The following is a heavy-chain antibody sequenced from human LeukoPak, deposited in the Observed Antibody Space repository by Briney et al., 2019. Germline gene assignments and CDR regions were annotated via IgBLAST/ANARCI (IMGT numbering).Heavy chain of an antibody. Sequence: ASVKVSCKASGYTFTSYGISWVRQAPGQGLEWMGWISAYNGNTNYAQKLQGRVTMTTDTSTSTAYMELRSLRSDDTAVYYCAGDLGADPGYYDILTAPVPFDYWGQGTLVTVSS. V-gene: IGHV1-18*01. CDR2: ISAYNGNT. D-gene: IGHD3-9*01. J-gene: IGHJ4*02. CDR1: GYTFTSYG. CDR3: AGDLGADPGYYDILTAPVPFDY.